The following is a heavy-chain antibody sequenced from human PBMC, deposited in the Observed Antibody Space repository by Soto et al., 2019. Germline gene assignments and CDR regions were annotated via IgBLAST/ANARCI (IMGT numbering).Heavy chain of an antibody. V-gene: IGHV4-34*01. CDR2: INHSGST. CDR3: ARGLTGVSRYFDL. CDR1: GGSFGGYY. Sequence: SETLSLTCAVYGGSFGGYYWSWIRQPPGKGLEWIGEINHSGSTNYNPSLKSRVTISVDTSKNQFSLKLSSVTAADTAVYYCARGLTGVSRYFDLWGRGTLVTVSS. J-gene: IGHJ2*01. D-gene: IGHD7-27*01.